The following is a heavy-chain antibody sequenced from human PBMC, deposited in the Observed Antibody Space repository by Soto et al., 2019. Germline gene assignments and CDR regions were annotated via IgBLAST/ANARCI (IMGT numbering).Heavy chain of an antibody. Sequence: QVQLVQSGAEVKKPGASVKVSCKASGYTFTSYAMYWVRQAPGQRLEWMGWINAGNGNTKYSQKFQGRVTITRDTSASTAYMELSSLRSEDTAVYYCARDLGFGRSDYWGQGTLVTVSS. CDR3: ARDLGFGRSDY. V-gene: IGHV1-3*01. D-gene: IGHD3-10*01. CDR2: INAGNGNT. CDR1: GYTFTSYA. J-gene: IGHJ4*02.